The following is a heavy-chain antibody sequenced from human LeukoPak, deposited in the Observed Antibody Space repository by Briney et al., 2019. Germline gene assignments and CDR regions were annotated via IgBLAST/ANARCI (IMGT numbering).Heavy chain of an antibody. CDR3: APTAEAYTSWWKV. D-gene: IGHD3-16*01. CDR2: INPDSGFT. J-gene: IGHJ4*02. V-gene: IGHV1-2*02. CDR1: GYTFTDDY. Sequence: PGASVTVSCTASGYTFTDDYMHWVRQAPGQGLEFMGWINPDSGFTNYAQKFKGRVTMTRDTSISTAYLEVRSLTSDDTAVYYCAPTAEAYTSWWKVWGQGTLVTVSS.